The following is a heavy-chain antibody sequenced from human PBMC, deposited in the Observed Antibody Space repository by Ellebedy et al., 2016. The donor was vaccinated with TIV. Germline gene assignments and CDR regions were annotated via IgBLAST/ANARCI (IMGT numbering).Heavy chain of an antibody. D-gene: IGHD1-26*01. CDR1: GGSISSYY. CDR3: TRDRVGTTDV. CDR2: ISYYGNT. Sequence: SETLSLTXTVSGGSISSYYWSWIRQTPGKGLEWIGSISYYGNTNYNPSLKSRVSISVDTSQNQFSLKLTSVTAADTAIYYCTRDRVGTTDVWGQGTLVTVSS. V-gene: IGHV4-59*01. J-gene: IGHJ4*02.